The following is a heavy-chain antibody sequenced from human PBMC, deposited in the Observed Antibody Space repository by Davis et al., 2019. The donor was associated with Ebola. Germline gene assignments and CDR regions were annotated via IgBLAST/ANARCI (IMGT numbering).Heavy chain of an antibody. CDR1: GFTFSNNW. V-gene: IGHV3-74*01. Sequence: HTGGSLRLSCAASGFTFSNNWMHWFRQAPGKGLVWVSLINGDGSITGYAVSVKGRFTISRDNAKNTLSLQMTALRAEDTAVYYCAKDLYYGDSDYWGQGALVSVSS. CDR2: INGDGSIT. D-gene: IGHD2-21*01. CDR3: AKDLYYGDSDY. J-gene: IGHJ4*02.